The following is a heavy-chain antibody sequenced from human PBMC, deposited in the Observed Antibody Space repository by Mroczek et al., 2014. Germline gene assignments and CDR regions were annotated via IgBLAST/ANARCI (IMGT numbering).Heavy chain of an antibody. D-gene: IGHD1-7*01. J-gene: IGHJ5*02. CDR3: AREGATYNWNYVSWFDP. CDR2: MNPNSGNT. Sequence: QVQLVQSGAEVKKPGASVKVSCKASGYTFTSYDINWVRQATGQGLEWMGWMNPNSGNTGYAQKFQGRVTMTRNTSISTAYMELSSLRSEDTAVYYCAREGATYNWNYVSWFDPWGQGTLVTVSS. CDR1: GYTFTSYD. V-gene: IGHV1-8*01.